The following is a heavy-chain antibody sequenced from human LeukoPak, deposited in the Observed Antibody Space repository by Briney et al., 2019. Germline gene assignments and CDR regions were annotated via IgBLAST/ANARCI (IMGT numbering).Heavy chain of an antibody. V-gene: IGHV4-59*01. J-gene: IGHJ4*02. CDR2: IYYTGST. Sequence: SETLSLTCTVSGGSLSSYYWTWIRQPPGKGLEWIGYIYYTGSTSYNPSLKSRVTISVQTSKNQFSLKLSSVTAADTAVYYCARGLNRNDYSYYGYWGQGTLVTVSS. CDR3: ARGLNRNDYSYYGY. D-gene: IGHD4-11*01. CDR1: GGSLSSYY.